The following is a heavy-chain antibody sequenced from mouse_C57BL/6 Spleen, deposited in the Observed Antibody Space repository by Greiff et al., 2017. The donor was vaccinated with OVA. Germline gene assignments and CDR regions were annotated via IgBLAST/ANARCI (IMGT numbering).Heavy chain of an antibody. Sequence: QVQLQQPGAELVKPGASVKMSCKASGYTFTSYWITWVKQRPGQGLEWIGDIYPGSGSTNYNEKFKSKATLTVDTSSSTAYMQLSSLTSEDSAVYYCAREPDYGSSPYYVDYWGQGTTLTVSS. D-gene: IGHD1-1*01. V-gene: IGHV1-55*01. CDR1: GYTFTSYW. CDR3: AREPDYGSSPYYVDY. CDR2: IYPGSGST. J-gene: IGHJ2*01.